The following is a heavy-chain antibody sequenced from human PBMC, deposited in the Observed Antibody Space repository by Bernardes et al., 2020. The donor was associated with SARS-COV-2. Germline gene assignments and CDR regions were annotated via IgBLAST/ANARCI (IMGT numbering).Heavy chain of an antibody. Sequence: ASVKVSCKASGYTFTSYGISWVRQAPGQGLEWMGWISAYNGNTNYPQKLQGRVTMTTDTSTSTAYMELRSLRSDDTAVYYCARGENYYGSGSYDYYYNGMDVWGPGTTVTVSS. D-gene: IGHD3-10*01. CDR2: ISAYNGNT. CDR3: ARGENYYGSGSYDYYYNGMDV. V-gene: IGHV1-18*01. CDR1: GYTFTSYG. J-gene: IGHJ6*02.